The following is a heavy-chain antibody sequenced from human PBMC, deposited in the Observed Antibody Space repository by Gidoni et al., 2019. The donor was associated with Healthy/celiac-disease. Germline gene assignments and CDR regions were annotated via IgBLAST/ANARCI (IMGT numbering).Heavy chain of an antibody. V-gene: IGHV3-21*01. D-gene: IGHD1-7*01. Sequence: EVQLVESGGGLVKPGGSLRLSCAASGFTFSRYSMNWVRQAPGKGLEWVSYMSSRSSYIDNAESGKGRVTISRDNAKKALYLKMNSLRAEDTAVYYCARVEGGELRPHAQLGYWGQGTLVTVSS. CDR1: GFTFSRYS. CDR2: MSSRSSYI. J-gene: IGHJ4*02. CDR3: ARVEGGELRPHAQLGY.